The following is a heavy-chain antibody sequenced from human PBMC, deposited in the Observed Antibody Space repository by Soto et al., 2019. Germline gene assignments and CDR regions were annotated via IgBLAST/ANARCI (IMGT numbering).Heavy chain of an antibody. CDR1: GYTFTSYY. V-gene: IGHV1-46*03. J-gene: IGHJ6*03. D-gene: IGHD2-2*01. CDR3: ARNVVPAAMSIHYYYYMDV. CDR2: INPSGGSP. Sequence: QVQLVQSGAEVKKPGASVKVSCKASGYTFTSYYMHWVRQAPGQGLGWMGIINPSGGSPSYAQKFQGRVTMTRDTSTSTVYMELSSLRSEDTAVYYCARNVVPAAMSIHYYYYMDVWGKGTTVTVSS.